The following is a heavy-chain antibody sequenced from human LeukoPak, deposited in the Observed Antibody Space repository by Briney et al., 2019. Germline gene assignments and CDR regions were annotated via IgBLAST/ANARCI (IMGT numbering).Heavy chain of an antibody. J-gene: IGHJ4*02. CDR1: GGSISSYY. V-gene: IGHV4-59*01. CDR3: ARNIWFGELSLDY. CDR2: IYYSGST. Sequence: SETLSLTCTVSGGSISSYYWSWIRQPPGKGLEWIGYIYYSGSTNYNPSLKSRVTISADTSKNQFSLKLSSVTAADTAVYYCARNIWFGELSLDYWGQGTLVTVSS. D-gene: IGHD3-10*01.